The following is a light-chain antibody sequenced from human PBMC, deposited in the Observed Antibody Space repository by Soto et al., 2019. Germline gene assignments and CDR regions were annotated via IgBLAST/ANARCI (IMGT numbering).Light chain of an antibody. CDR3: RSYTSSVYV. Sequence: QSALTQPASVSGSPGQSITISCTGTSSDVGGYNYVSWYQQHPGKATKLMIYDVRNRPSGVSNRFSGSKSGNTASLTIAGLQAEDEADYYCRSYTSSVYVFGTGTKVTVL. J-gene: IGLJ1*01. V-gene: IGLV2-14*01. CDR1: SSDVGGYNY. CDR2: DVR.